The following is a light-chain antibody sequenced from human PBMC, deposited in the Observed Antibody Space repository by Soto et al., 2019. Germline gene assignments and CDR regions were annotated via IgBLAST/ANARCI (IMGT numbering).Light chain of an antibody. CDR1: SSDVGGYNY. CDR3: SSYTSSSPVV. CDR2: DVS. V-gene: IGLV2-14*01. J-gene: IGLJ2*01. Sequence: QSALTQPASVSGSPGQSITISCTGTSSDVGGYNYVSWYQQHPGKAPKLMIYDVSNRPSGVSNRFSGSKSGNTASLTISGLQAEDEDDYYCSSYTSSSPVVFGGGTKVTVL.